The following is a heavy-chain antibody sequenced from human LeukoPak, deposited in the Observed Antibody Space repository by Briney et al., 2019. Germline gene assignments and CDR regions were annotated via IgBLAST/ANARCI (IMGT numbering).Heavy chain of an antibody. CDR2: IYYSGSS. Sequence: SETLSLTCTVSGGSISRSSYYWGWVRQSPGKGLEWIGSIYYSGSSYYNPSLNSRVTISVDTSKNQFFLNVSSVTAADMAVYYXARXXXSSTSCLFVASFDVWGQGTMVTVSS. CDR3: ARXXXSSTSCLFVASFDV. V-gene: IGHV4-39*01. CDR1: GGSISRSSYY. D-gene: IGHD2-2*01. J-gene: IGHJ3*01.